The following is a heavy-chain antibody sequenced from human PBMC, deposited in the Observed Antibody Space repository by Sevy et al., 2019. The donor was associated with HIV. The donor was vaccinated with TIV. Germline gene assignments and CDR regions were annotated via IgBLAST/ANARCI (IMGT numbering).Heavy chain of an antibody. Sequence: GGSLRLSCAASGFAFYDYSMSWIRQVPGKGLEWVATLSFGCGKINYADSVKGRFTISRDNSKNSFYLQMDNLRVEDTALYYCAREGCTRPHDYWGPGTRVTVSS. V-gene: IGHV3-23*01. CDR1: GFAFYDYS. CDR3: AREGCTRPHDY. D-gene: IGHD2-8*01. CDR2: LSFGCGKI. J-gene: IGHJ4*02.